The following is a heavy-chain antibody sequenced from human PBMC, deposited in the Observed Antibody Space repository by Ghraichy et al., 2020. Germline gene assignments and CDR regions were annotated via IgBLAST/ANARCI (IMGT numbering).Heavy chain of an antibody. CDR3: ATGPFHSCGVGCYSDYFDY. CDR1: GFIVSDNY. Sequence: GGSLRLSCAASGFIVSDNYMTWVRQAPGKGLEWVSLMYSGGSRYYADSVKGRFTISRDDAKNTLYLQMNSLRGEDTAVYHGATGPFHSCGVGCYSDYFDYWGQGTLVTVSS. CDR2: MYSGGSR. V-gene: IGHV3-53*01. D-gene: IGHD2-21*02. J-gene: IGHJ4*02.